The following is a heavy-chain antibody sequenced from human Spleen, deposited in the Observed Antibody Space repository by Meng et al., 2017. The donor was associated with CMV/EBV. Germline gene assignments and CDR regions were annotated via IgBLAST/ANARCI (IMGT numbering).Heavy chain of an antibody. CDR3: AKLLGQVTTYDQ. CDR1: GFSFSKNW. V-gene: IGHV3-7*01. D-gene: IGHD4-17*01. CDR2: IWPDGGTI. J-gene: IGHJ4*02. Sequence: GESLKISCVASGFSFSKNWMSWVRQAPGQGLEWVATIWPDGGTIYYLDSVRGRFTISRDNARDSLSLQMNSLRAEDTAVYYCAKLLGQVTTYDQWGQGTRVTVSS.